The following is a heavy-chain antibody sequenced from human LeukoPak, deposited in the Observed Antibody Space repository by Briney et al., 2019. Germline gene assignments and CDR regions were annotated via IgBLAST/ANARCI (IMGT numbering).Heavy chain of an antibody. D-gene: IGHD6-19*01. CDR3: ARDTRGSSGLSFAPYFDY. Sequence: PSETLSLTCAVYGGSFSGYYWSWIRQPPGKGLEWIGSIYHSGSTYYNPSLKSRVTISVDTSKNQFSLKLSSVTAADTAVYYCARDTRGSSGLSFAPYFDYWGQGTLVTVSS. CDR2: IYHSGST. V-gene: IGHV4-34*01. CDR1: GGSFSGYY. J-gene: IGHJ4*02.